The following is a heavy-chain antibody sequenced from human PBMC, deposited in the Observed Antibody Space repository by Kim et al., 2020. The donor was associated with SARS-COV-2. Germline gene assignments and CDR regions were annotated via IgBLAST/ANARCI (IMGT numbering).Heavy chain of an antibody. CDR1: GFTFTSYA. J-gene: IGHJ4*02. Sequence: GGSLRLSCAASGFTFTSYAMHWVRQAPGKGLEYVSAISSNGRSAYYADSVKGRFIISRDNSKNTLYLQMGSLRPEDMAVYYCASGEGYNYGHMGYWGQGT. D-gene: IGHD5-18*01. V-gene: IGHV3-64*02. CDR3: ASGEGYNYGHMGY. CDR2: ISSNGRSA.